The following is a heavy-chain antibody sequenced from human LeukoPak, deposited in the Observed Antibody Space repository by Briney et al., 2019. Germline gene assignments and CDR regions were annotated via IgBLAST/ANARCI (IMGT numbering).Heavy chain of an antibody. Sequence: GGSLRLSCAASGFTLSSYGMHWVRQAPGKGLEWVAFIRYDGSNKYYADSVKGRFTIYRDTSKNPLYLQVNSLRAEDTAVYYCAPGIAAAGTFDYWGQGTLVTVHS. CDR2: IRYDGSNK. CDR3: APGIAAAGTFDY. J-gene: IGHJ4*02. CDR1: GFTLSSYG. V-gene: IGHV3-30*02. D-gene: IGHD6-13*01.